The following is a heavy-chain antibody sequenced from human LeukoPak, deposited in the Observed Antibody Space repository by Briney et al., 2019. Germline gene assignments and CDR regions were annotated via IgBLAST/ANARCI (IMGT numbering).Heavy chain of an antibody. V-gene: IGHV1-18*01. CDR3: ARDWTTYDSSGYFGRAIDY. CDR2: SSAYNGNT. J-gene: IGHJ4*02. D-gene: IGHD3-22*01. CDR1: GYTFTSYG. Sequence: ASVKVCCKASGYTFTSYGISWVRQAPGQGLEWMGWSSAYNGNTNYAQKLQGRVTMTTDTSTSTAYMELRSPRSDDTAVYYCARDWTTYDSSGYFGRAIDYWGQGTLVTDSS.